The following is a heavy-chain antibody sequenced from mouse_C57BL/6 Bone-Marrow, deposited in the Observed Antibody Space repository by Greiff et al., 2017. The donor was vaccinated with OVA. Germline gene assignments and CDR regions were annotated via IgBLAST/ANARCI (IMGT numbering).Heavy chain of an antibody. Sequence: EVQLQQSGAELVRPGASVKLSCTASGFNIKDDYMHWVKQRPEQGLEWIGWIDPETGDTGYGSKFQGKATITADTSSNTAYLQLSSLTSEDTAVYYSTTGLWPLDYWGQGTTLTVSS. CDR1: GFNIKDDY. CDR3: TTGLWPLDY. V-gene: IGHV14-4*01. D-gene: IGHD1-1*02. CDR2: IDPETGDT. J-gene: IGHJ2*01.